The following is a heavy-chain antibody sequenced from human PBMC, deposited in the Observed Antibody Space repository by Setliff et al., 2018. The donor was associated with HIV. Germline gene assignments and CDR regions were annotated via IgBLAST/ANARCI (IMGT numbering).Heavy chain of an antibody. V-gene: IGHV4-34*01. D-gene: IGHD6-6*01. CDR1: GGSFSDYY. J-gene: IGHJ5*02. CDR3: ARGGRSLAAQTWFDP. CDR2: INHSGST. Sequence: SETLFLTCAVYGGSFSDYYWSWIRQPPGKGLEWIGEINHSGSTNYNPSLKSRVTISVDTSKNQFSLKLSSVTAADTAVYYCARGGRSLAAQTWFDPWGQGTLVTVS.